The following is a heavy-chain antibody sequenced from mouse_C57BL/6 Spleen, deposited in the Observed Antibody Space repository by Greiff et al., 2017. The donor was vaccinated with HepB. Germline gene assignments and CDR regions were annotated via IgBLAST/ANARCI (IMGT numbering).Heavy chain of an antibody. D-gene: IGHD2-4*01. J-gene: IGHJ4*01. Sequence: DVMLVESGGGLVKPGGSLKLSCAASGFTFSSYAMSWVRQTPEKRLEWVATISDGGSYTYYPDNVKGRFTISRDTAKNNLYLQMSHLKSEDTAMYYCARAPYDYDDGGAMDYWGQGTSVTVSS. CDR3: ARAPYDYDDGGAMDY. CDR2: ISDGGSYT. V-gene: IGHV5-4*03. CDR1: GFTFSSYA.